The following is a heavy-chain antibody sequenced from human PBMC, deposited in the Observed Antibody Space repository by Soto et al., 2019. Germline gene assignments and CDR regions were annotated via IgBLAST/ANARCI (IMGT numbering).Heavy chain of an antibody. CDR1: GGSISSYY. J-gene: IGHJ5*02. V-gene: IGHV4-59*01. Sequence: SETLSLTCTVSGGSISSYYWSWIRQLPGKGLEWIGYIYYSGSTNYNPSLKSRVTISVDTSKNQFSLKLSSVTAADTAVYYCARDWYYYDSSGSTRVGWFDPWGQGTLVTVSS. CDR2: IYYSGST. CDR3: ARDWYYYDSSGSTRVGWFDP. D-gene: IGHD3-22*01.